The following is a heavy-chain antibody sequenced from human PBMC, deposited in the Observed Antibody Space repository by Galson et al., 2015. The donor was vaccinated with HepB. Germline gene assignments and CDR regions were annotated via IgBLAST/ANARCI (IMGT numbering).Heavy chain of an antibody. CDR1: GGSFPSHY. CDR3: ALANYEILTGSYAFDF. CDR2: INNRGNN. Sequence: SETLSLTCTVSGGSFPSHYWSWVRQPPGKGLEWIGYINNRGNNNFNPSFKSRVTISADTSKNQFSLKMTSVTAADTAVYYCALANYEILTGSYAFDFWGQGTLVNVSS. D-gene: IGHD3-9*01. J-gene: IGHJ3*01. V-gene: IGHV4-59*08.